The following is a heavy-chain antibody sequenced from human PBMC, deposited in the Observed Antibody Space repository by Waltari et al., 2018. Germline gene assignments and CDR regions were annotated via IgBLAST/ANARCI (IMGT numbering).Heavy chain of an antibody. Sequence: QLQLQESGPGLVKPSETLSLTCTVSGGSIRSSSYYWGWIRQPPGKGREWIGSIYYGGTTYYNPSLKSRVTISVERSKNQFSRKLSSVTAAGTAVYYCARLNGGSYFSDFDYWGQGTLVTVSS. D-gene: IGHD1-26*01. V-gene: IGHV4-39*01. J-gene: IGHJ4*02. CDR1: GGSIRSSSYY. CDR2: IYYGGTT. CDR3: ARLNGGSYFSDFDY.